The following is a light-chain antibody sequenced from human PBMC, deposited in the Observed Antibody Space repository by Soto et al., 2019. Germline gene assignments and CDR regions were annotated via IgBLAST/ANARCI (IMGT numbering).Light chain of an antibody. V-gene: IGLV2-14*03. J-gene: IGLJ1*01. CDR2: DVR. Sequence: QSALTQPASVSGSPGQSITISCTGTSSDVGGYNYVSWYQQHPGKAPKLMIYDVRNRPSGVSNRFSGSKSVNTASLTISGLQAEDEADYYCRAYTTSSTYVFGTGTKLTVL. CDR1: SSDVGGYNY. CDR3: RAYTTSSTYV.